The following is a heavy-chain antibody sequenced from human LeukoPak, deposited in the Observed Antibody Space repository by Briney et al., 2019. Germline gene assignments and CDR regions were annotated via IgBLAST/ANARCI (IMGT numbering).Heavy chain of an antibody. CDR2: INPSGGST. CDR3: ARDRETLLWFGELSHYYMDV. J-gene: IGHJ6*03. CDR1: GYTFTSYY. V-gene: IGHV1-46*01. Sequence: ASVKVSCKASGYTFTSYYMHWVRQAPGQGLEWMGIINPSGGSTSYAQKFQGRVTMTRDTSISTAYMELSRLRSDDTAVYYCARDRETLLWFGELSHYYMDVWGKGTTVTVSS. D-gene: IGHD3-10*01.